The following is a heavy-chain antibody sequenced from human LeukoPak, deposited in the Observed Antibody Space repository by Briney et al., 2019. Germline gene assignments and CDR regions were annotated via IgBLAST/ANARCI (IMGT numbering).Heavy chain of an antibody. J-gene: IGHJ4*02. Sequence: SETLSLTCTVSGTSISSGLHYWNWIRQSAGKGLEWIGYIYYSWSTNYNPSLKSRVTISVDTSKNQFSLKLSSVTAADTAVYYCARGGETYYVILTGYYSSDYFDYWGQGTLVTVSS. CDR2: IYYSWST. CDR3: ARGGETYYVILTGYYSSDYFDY. D-gene: IGHD3-9*01. V-gene: IGHV4-61*10. CDR1: GTSISSGLHY.